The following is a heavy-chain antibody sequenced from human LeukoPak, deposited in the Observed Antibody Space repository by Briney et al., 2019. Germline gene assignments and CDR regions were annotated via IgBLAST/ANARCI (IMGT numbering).Heavy chain of an antibody. CDR2: IYYIGST. J-gene: IGHJ3*02. D-gene: IGHD6-6*01. Sequence: SETLSLTCTVSGGSISSGSYYWGWIRQPPGKGLEWIGSIYYIGSTYYNPSLKSRVTISVDTSNNQFSLKLSSVTAADTAVYYCARVAARLAAFDIWGQGTMVTVSS. CDR1: GGSISSGSYY. CDR3: ARVAARLAAFDI. V-gene: IGHV4-39*07.